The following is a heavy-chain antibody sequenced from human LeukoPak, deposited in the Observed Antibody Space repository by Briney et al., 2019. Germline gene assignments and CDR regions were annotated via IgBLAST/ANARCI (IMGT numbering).Heavy chain of an antibody. D-gene: IGHD3-22*01. J-gene: IGHJ4*02. Sequence: GGSLRLSCAASGFTFSHAWMSWVRQAPGKGLEWVGRIKSKTDGGTTDYAAPVKGRFTISRDDSKNTLYLQMNSLKTEDTAVYYCTTGLYYYDSSGFEYWGQGTLGTVSS. CDR3: TTGLYYYDSSGFEY. CDR1: GFTFSHAW. CDR2: IKSKTDGGTT. V-gene: IGHV3-15*01.